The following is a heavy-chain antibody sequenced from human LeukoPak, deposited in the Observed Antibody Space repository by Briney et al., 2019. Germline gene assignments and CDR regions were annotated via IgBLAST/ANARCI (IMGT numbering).Heavy chain of an antibody. CDR3: ARVAGATLDAGWIATLDEGWLDY. J-gene: IGHJ4*02. CDR2: IISRRTYI. D-gene: IGHD1-26*01. V-gene: IGHV3-21*01. CDR1: GFTLTIYS. Sequence: GGSVRLSCGPWGFTLTIYSVIGVGQARGEGGEGVASIISRRTYIYYAHSVKGPFTISRDNATNSLYLQLNSLRAEDTAVYSCARVAGATLDAGWIATLDEGWLDYWGEGNLVTASP.